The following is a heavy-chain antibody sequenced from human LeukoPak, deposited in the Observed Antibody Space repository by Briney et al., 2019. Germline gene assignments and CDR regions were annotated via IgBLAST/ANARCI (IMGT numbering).Heavy chain of an antibody. V-gene: IGHV2-5*01. Sequence: SGPTLVKPTQTLTLTCTFSGFSLSTRGMYVGWIRQPPGKALEWLALIYWNDDKRYSPSLKSRLTITKDTSKNQVVLTMTNMDPVDAATYYCAHRNSDYRAFDIWGQGTMVTVSS. D-gene: IGHD4-11*01. J-gene: IGHJ3*02. CDR2: IYWNDDK. CDR1: GFSLSTRGMY. CDR3: AHRNSDYRAFDI.